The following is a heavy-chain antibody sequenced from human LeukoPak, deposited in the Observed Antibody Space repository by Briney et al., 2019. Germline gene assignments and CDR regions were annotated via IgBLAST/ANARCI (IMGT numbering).Heavy chain of an antibody. D-gene: IGHD4-23*01. CDR1: GGSISSYY. CDR2: IYTSGST. V-gene: IGHV4-4*07. CDR3: ARAGGGKRSFYYYHYMDV. Sequence: SETLSLTCTVSGGSISSYYWSWIRQPAGKGLEWIGRIYTSGSTNYNPSLKSRVTMSVDTSKNQFSLKLSSVTAADTAVYYCARAGGGKRSFYYYHYMDVWGKGTTVTVPS. J-gene: IGHJ6*03.